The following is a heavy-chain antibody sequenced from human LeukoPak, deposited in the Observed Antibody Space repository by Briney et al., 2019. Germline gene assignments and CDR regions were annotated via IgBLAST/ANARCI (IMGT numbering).Heavy chain of an antibody. CDR3: AKETSTYYYGSGSALDY. D-gene: IGHD3-10*01. Sequence: PGGSLRLSCAASRFTFSGYSMNWVRQAPGKGLEWVSYISSSSGTIYYADSVKGRFTISRDNAKNSLYLQMNSLRAEDTALYYCAKETSTYYYGSGSALDYWGQGTLVTVSS. CDR1: RFTFSGYS. J-gene: IGHJ4*02. CDR2: ISSSSGTI. V-gene: IGHV3-48*01.